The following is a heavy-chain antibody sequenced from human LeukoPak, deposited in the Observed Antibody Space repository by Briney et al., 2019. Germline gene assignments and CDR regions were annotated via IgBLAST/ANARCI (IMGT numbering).Heavy chain of an antibody. CDR1: GGSFSGYY. Sequence: KPSETLSLTCAVYGGSFSGYYWSWIRQPPGKGLEWIGEINHSGSTNYNPSLKSRVTISVDTSKNQFSLKLSSVTAADTAVYYCARDRSGYDFGRYYYYMDVWGKGTTVTVSS. V-gene: IGHV4-34*01. D-gene: IGHD5-12*01. J-gene: IGHJ6*03. CDR2: INHSGST. CDR3: ARDRSGYDFGRYYYYMDV.